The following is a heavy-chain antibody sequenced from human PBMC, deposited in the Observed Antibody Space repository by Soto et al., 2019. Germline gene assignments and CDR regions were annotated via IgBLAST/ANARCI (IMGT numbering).Heavy chain of an antibody. CDR3: ASLSAPDDF. V-gene: IGHV3-74*01. CDR2: ISNDERNI. Sequence: EVLLVESGGGLVQPGGSMRLACAASGLTLSHYWMHWVRQVPGKGLVWVAEISNDERNIRTSYADSVKGRFTVSRDAAKNTLYLQMNSLRGEDTAVDYCASLSAPDDFWGQGAQVTVSS. D-gene: IGHD6-25*01. CDR1: GLTLSHYW. J-gene: IGHJ4*02.